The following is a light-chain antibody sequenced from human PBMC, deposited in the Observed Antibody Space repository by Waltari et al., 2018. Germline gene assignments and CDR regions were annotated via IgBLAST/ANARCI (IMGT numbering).Light chain of an antibody. V-gene: IGKV3-11*01. CDR1: QSVSSY. Sequence: EIVLTQSPTTLSLSPGERATLSCRASQSVSSYLVWYQLKPGQAPKFLIYDASNRATGVPARFSGSGSGTDFTLTINSLEPEDFAVYYCQQRSNWPITFGQGTRLEIK. J-gene: IGKJ5*01. CDR2: DAS. CDR3: QQRSNWPIT.